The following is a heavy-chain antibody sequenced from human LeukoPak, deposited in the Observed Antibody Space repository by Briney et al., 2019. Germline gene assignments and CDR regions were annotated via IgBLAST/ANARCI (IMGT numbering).Heavy chain of an antibody. J-gene: IGHJ6*02. D-gene: IGHD1-26*01. CDR3: AVQAAATTSGV. CDR1: WYRVTRYL. V-gene: IGHV5-51*01. CDR2: IYPGDSDT. Sequence: GGSLKISFKGSWYRVTRYLIARVGPMPGKGLEWMGIIYPGDSDTRYSPSFQGQVTISADKSTSTAYLQWSSLKASDTAMYYCAVQAAATTSGVWGQGTTVTVSS.